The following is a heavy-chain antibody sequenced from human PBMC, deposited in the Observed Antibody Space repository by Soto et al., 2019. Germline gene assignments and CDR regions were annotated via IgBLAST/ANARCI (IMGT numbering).Heavy chain of an antibody. CDR2: ISGSGGST. CDR1: GFTFSSYA. CDR3: AKTPLWELSSYNWFDP. Sequence: GGSLRLSCSASGFTFSSYAMSWVRQAPGKGLEWVSAISGSGGSTYYADSVKGRFTISRDNSKNTLYLQMNSLRAEDTAVYYCAKTPLWELSSYNWFDPWGQRTLVTVSA. V-gene: IGHV3-23*01. J-gene: IGHJ5*01. D-gene: IGHD1-26*01.